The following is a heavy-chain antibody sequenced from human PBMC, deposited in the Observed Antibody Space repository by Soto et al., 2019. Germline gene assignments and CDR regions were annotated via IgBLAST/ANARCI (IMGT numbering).Heavy chain of an antibody. V-gene: IGHV3-15*01. CDR1: GFTFSNAW. D-gene: IGHD2-15*01. J-gene: IGHJ6*03. CDR3: STCSRGGGCYGPVDA. Sequence: EVQLEESGGGLIAPGGSLTLSCSASGFTFSNAWMTWVRQTPGRGLEWVGRIKSNADGGTTDYAAPVKGRFTIARDDSINTLYLLMSSLRTEDTAVYFCSTCSRGGGCYGPVDAGGKGTTVAVS. CDR2: IKSNADGGTT.